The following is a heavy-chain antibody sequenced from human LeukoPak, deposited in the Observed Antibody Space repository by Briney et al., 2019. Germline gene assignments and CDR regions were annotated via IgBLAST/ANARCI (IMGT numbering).Heavy chain of an antibody. CDR2: IRYDGSIK. Sequence: GGSLRLSCAASGVTFSRYGMHWVRQAPGKGLEWVTFIRYDGSIKYYADSVKGRFTISRDNSKNTLYLQMNSLGAEDTAVYYCAKRSGSTWGHFDYWGQGTLVTVSS. D-gene: IGHD6-19*01. J-gene: IGHJ4*02. CDR3: AKRSGSTWGHFDY. CDR1: GVTFSRYG. V-gene: IGHV3-30*02.